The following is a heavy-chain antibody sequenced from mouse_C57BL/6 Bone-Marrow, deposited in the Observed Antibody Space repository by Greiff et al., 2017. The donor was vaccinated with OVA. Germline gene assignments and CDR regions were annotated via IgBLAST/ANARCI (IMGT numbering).Heavy chain of an antibody. CDR3: ARLGYSNYVDYAMDY. CDR1: GYTFTSYW. D-gene: IGHD2-5*01. Sequence: QVQLKQPGTELVKPGASVKLSCKASGYTFTSYWMHWVKQRPGQGLEWIGNINPSNGGTNYNEKFKSKATLTVDKSSSTAYMQLSSLTSEDSAVYYCARLGYSNYVDYAMDYWGQGTSVTVSS. J-gene: IGHJ4*01. CDR2: INPSNGGT. V-gene: IGHV1-53*01.